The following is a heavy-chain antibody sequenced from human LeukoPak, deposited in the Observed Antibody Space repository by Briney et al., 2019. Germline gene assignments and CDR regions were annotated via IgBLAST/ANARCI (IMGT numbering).Heavy chain of an antibody. CDR3: ASRLMIAVAGTGRSDYFDY. D-gene: IGHD6-19*01. J-gene: IGHJ4*02. Sequence: SETLSLTCAVYGGSFSGYYWSWIRQPPGMGLEWIGEVNHSGSANYNPSPKSRVTISVDTSKNQFSLKLSSVTAPDTAVYYCASRLMIAVAGTGRSDYFDYWGQGTLVTVSS. V-gene: IGHV4-34*01. CDR2: VNHSGSA. CDR1: GGSFSGYY.